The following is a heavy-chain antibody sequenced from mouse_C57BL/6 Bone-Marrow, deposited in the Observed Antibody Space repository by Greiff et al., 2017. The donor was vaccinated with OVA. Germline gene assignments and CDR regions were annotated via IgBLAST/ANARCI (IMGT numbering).Heavy chain of an antibody. CDR2: IDPSDSYT. CDR1: GYTFTSYW. J-gene: IGHJ2*01. V-gene: IGHV1-69*01. CDR3: ASRGYGSSYYFDY. Sequence: QVQLQQPGAELVMPGASVKLSCKASGYTFTSYWMHWVKQRPGQGLEWIGEIDPSDSYTNYNQKFKGKSTLTVDKSSSTAYMQLSSLTSEDSAVYYCASRGYGSSYYFDYWGQGTTLTVSS. D-gene: IGHD1-1*01.